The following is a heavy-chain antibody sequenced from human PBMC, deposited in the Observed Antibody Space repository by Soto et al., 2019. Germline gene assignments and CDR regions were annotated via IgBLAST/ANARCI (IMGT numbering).Heavy chain of an antibody. CDR3: ARGVNAGVDY. Sequence: QVQLVQSGAEVREPGASVKVSCNASGYSFTSLDINWVRQTSGQGIEWMGWMQPSDWRTGYEQKFQGRVTMTRDTSITTAYLESRSLTSDDTPFYYCARGVNAGVDYWGQGTLVTVYS. J-gene: IGHJ4*02. CDR2: MQPSDWRT. D-gene: IGHD1-26*01. V-gene: IGHV1-8*01. CDR1: GYSFTSLD.